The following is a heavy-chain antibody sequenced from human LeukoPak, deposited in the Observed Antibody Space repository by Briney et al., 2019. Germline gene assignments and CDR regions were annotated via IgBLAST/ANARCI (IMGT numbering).Heavy chain of an antibody. Sequence: SCAASGFTVSSNYMSWVRQAPGKGLEWIGYIYYSGTTKYNPSLKSRVTISVDTSKNQFSLKLNSLTAADTAVYYCARGHTESADDYGNWFHPWGQGTLVTVSS. J-gene: IGHJ5*02. D-gene: IGHD5-12*01. CDR3: ARGHTESADDYGNWFHP. CDR1: GFTVSSNY. V-gene: IGHV4-59*02. CDR2: IYYSGTT.